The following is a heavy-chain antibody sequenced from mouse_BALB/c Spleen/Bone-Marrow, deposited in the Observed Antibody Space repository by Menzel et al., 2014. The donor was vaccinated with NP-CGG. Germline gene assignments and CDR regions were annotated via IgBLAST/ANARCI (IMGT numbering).Heavy chain of an antibody. CDR3: ASITTVVVPFDY. V-gene: IGHV3-1*02. CDR2: IHYSGST. Sequence: VQLQQSGPDLVKPSQSLSLTCTVTGYSITSGYSWHWIRQFPGNKLEWMGYIHYSGSTNYNPSLKSRISITRDTSKNQFFLQLNSVTTEDTATYYCASITTVVVPFDYWGQGTPPTVSS. J-gene: IGHJ2*01. CDR1: GYSITSGYS. D-gene: IGHD1-1*01.